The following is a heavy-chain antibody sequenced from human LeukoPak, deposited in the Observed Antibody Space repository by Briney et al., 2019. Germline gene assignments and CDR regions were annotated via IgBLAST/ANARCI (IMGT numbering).Heavy chain of an antibody. D-gene: IGHD1-26*01. Sequence: GGSLRLSCAASGFTFSSHWMNWVRQAPGKGLEWVSSISSSGGGTYYADSVKGRFTISRDNSKNTLSLQMNSLKAEDTAVYYCAKINSGSYTDYWGQGTLVTVSS. CDR3: AKINSGSYTDY. CDR1: GFTFSSHW. V-gene: IGHV3-23*01. CDR2: ISSSGGGT. J-gene: IGHJ4*02.